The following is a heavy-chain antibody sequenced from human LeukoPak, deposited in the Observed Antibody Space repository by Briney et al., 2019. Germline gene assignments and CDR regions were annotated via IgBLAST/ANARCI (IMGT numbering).Heavy chain of an antibody. Sequence: ASVKVSCKASGYTFTGYYMHWVRQAPGQGLEWMGWINPNSGGTNYVQKFQGRVTMTRDTSISTAYMELSRLRSDDTAVYYCARAGGFGRSFDIWGQGTMVTVSS. CDR2: INPNSGGT. CDR1: GYTFTGYY. J-gene: IGHJ3*02. D-gene: IGHD3-16*01. CDR3: ARAGGFGRSFDI. V-gene: IGHV1-2*02.